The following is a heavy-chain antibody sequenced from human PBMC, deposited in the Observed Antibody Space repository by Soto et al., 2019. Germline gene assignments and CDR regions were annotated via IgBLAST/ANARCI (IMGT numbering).Heavy chain of an antibody. V-gene: IGHV3-30*18. CDR3: AKTADRGYSGYDKGNPNTIYYYYGMDV. CDR2: ISYDGSNK. Sequence: PGGSLRLSCAASGFTFSSYGMHWVRQAPGKGLEWVAVISYDGSNKYYADSVKGRFTISRDNSKNTLYLQMNSLRAEDTAVYYCAKTADRGYSGYDKGNPNTIYYYYGMDVWGQGTTVTVSS. D-gene: IGHD5-12*01. J-gene: IGHJ6*02. CDR1: GFTFSSYG.